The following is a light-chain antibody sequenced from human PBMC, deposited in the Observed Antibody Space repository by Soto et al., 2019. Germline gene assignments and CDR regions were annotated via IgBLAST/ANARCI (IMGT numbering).Light chain of an antibody. V-gene: IGKV2-28*01. CDR2: LCS. CDR1: QSLLHNNGNNY. CDR3: MQALQTPYT. J-gene: IGKJ2*01. Sequence: DIVMTQSPLSLPVTPGESASISCRSSQSLLHNNGNNYLDWYLQKPGQSPQLLIYLCSNRASGVPDRFSGSGTGTDFTLKISRVEAEDVGVYYCMQALQTPYTFGQGTKLEIK.